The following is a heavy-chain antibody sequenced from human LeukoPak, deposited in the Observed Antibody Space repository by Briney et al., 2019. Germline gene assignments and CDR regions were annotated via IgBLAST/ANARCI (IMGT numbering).Heavy chain of an antibody. J-gene: IGHJ4*02. D-gene: IGHD6-6*01. V-gene: IGHV4-34*01. CDR1: GGSFSGYY. CDR2: INHSGST. CDR3: ARGLVAARNYFDY. Sequence: SETLSLTCAVYGGSFSGYYWSWIRPPPGKGLEWIGEINHSGSTNYNPSLKSRVTISVDTSKNQFSLKLSSVTAADTAVYYCARGLVAARNYFDYWGQGTLVTVSS.